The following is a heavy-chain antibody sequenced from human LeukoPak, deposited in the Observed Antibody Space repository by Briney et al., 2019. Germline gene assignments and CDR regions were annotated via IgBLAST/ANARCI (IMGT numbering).Heavy chain of an antibody. J-gene: IGHJ1*01. Sequence: SETLSLTCAVYGGSFSGYYWSWIRQPPGKGLEWIGEINHSGSTNYNPSLKSRVTISVDTSKNQFSLKLSSVTAADTAVYYCARGGIAEAGTRFRYFQHWGQGTLVTVSS. D-gene: IGHD6-19*01. V-gene: IGHV4-34*01. CDR2: INHSGST. CDR3: ARGGIAEAGTRFRYFQH. CDR1: GGSFSGYY.